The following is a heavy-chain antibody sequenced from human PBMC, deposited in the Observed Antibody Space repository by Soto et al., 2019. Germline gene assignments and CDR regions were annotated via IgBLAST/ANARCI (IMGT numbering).Heavy chain of an antibody. Sequence: SLRLSCAASGFTFSSYGMHWVRQAPGKGLEWVAVISYDGSNKYYADSVKGRFTTSRDNSKNTLYLQMNSLRAEDTAVYYCVSYYDSSGYYAKYYYYGMDVWGQGTTVTVSS. CDR2: ISYDGSNK. CDR3: VSYYDSSGYYAKYYYYGMDV. J-gene: IGHJ6*02. CDR1: GFTFSSYG. D-gene: IGHD3-22*01. V-gene: IGHV3-30*03.